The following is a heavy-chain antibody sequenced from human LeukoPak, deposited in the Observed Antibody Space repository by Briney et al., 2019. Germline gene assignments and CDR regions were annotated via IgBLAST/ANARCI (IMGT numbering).Heavy chain of an antibody. Sequence: GGSLRLSCAASGFTFSSYGMSWVRQAPGKGPERVSVISGSGGSTYYADSVKGRFTISRDNSKNTLYLQMNSLRDEDTAVYYCARGIRGVINFDYWGQGTLVTVSS. CDR3: ARGIRGVINFDY. J-gene: IGHJ4*02. CDR1: GFTFSSYG. D-gene: IGHD3-10*01. CDR2: ISGSGGST. V-gene: IGHV3-23*01.